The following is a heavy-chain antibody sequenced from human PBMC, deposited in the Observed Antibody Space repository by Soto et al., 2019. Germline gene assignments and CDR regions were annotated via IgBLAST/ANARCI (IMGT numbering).Heavy chain of an antibody. V-gene: IGHV4-31*02. D-gene: IGHD6-13*01. Sequence: PSETLSLTCTVSGGSISSGGYYWSWIRQHPGKGLEWIGYIYYSGSTYYNPSPKSRVTISVDTSKNQFSMKLSSVTAADTAVYYCASSTSSTGVGGWFDPWGQGTPVTGSS. J-gene: IGHJ5*02. CDR1: GGSISSGGYY. CDR2: IYYSGST. CDR3: ASSTSSTGVGGWFDP.